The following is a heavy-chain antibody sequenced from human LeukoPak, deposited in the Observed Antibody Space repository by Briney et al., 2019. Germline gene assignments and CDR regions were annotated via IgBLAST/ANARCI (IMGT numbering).Heavy chain of an antibody. CDR2: ISSSSSYI. Sequence: GGSLRLSCAASGFTFSSYSMNWVRQAPGKGLEGVSSISSSSSYIYYADSVKGRFTISRDNAKNSLYLQMNSLRAEDTAVYYCARDWYCSSTSCPLDYWGQGTLVTVSS. CDR3: ARDWYCSSTSCPLDY. CDR1: GFTFSSYS. D-gene: IGHD2-2*01. V-gene: IGHV3-21*01. J-gene: IGHJ4*02.